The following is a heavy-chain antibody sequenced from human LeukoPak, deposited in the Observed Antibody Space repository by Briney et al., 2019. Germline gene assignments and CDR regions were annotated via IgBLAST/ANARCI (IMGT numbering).Heavy chain of an antibody. V-gene: IGHV3-11*06. Sequence: DGSLRLSCAASGFSFSDYYMSWFRQAPGKGLEWVSYISRSSSKIRYADSVKGRFTVSRDNAKNSLYLQMNSLRAEDTAVYYCARDSAPVPAPTDYWGQGTLVTVSS. CDR1: GFSFSDYY. J-gene: IGHJ4*02. D-gene: IGHD2-2*01. CDR3: ARDSAPVPAPTDY. CDR2: ISRSSSKI.